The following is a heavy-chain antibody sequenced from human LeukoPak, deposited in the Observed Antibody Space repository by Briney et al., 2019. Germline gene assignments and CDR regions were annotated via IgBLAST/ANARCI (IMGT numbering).Heavy chain of an antibody. CDR3: ARVTAALEFFNY. D-gene: IGHD3-3*01. Sequence: SETLSLTCTVSGGSIRSGDYYWSWIRQPPGKGLEWIGYIYYSGDTYYNSSLKSRVTISVDTSKNQFSLKMRSVTAADTAVYYCARVTAALEFFNYWGQGTLVTVSS. V-gene: IGHV4-30-4*01. J-gene: IGHJ4*02. CDR1: GGSIRSGDYY. CDR2: IYYSGDT.